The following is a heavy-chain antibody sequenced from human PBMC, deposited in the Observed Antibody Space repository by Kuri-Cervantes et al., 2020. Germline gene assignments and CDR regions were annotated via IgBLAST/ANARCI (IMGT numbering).Heavy chain of an antibody. CDR3: AKDPLSAAAGY. CDR2: ISWNSGSI. D-gene: IGHD6-13*01. J-gene: IGHJ4*02. V-gene: IGHV3-9*01. CDR1: GFTFDDYA. Sequence: SLRISCAASGFTFDDYAMHWVRQAPRKGLERVSGISWNSGSIGYADSVKGRFIISRDNAKNSLYLQMNSLRAEDTALYYCAKDPLSAAAGYWGQGTLVTVSS.